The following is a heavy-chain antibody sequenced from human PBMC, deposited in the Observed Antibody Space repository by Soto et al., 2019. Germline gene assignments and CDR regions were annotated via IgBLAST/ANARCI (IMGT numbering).Heavy chain of an antibody. CDR1: GFTFSSDW. D-gene: IGHD4-4*01. Sequence: GGSLRLSCAASGFTFSSDWMHWVRQAAGKGLVWVSRISMDGSSTNYADSVKGRFTISRDNAKNTLYLQMNSLRADDTAVYYCARGPRGLYGNDYWGQGALVTVSS. J-gene: IGHJ4*02. CDR2: ISMDGSST. CDR3: ARGPRGLYGNDY. V-gene: IGHV3-74*01.